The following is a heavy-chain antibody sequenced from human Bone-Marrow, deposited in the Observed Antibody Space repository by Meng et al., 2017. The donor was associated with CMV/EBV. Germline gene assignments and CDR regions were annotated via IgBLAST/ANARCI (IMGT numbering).Heavy chain of an antibody. Sequence: ASVKVSCKASGYTFTSYDINWVRQATGQGLEWMGWMNPNSGNTGYAQKFQGRVTMTRDTSTSTVYMELSSLRSEDTAVYYCARAWSGRNLYYYYGMDVWGQGTTVTVSS. CDR1: GYTFTSYD. V-gene: IGHV1-8*01. D-gene: IGHD3-3*01. CDR3: ARAWSGRNLYYYYGMDV. CDR2: MNPNSGNT. J-gene: IGHJ6*02.